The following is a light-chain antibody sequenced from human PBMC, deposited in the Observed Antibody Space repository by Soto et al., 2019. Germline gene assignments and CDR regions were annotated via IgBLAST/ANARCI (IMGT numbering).Light chain of an antibody. CDR2: GAS. V-gene: IGKV3-15*01. Sequence: EIVMTQSPATLSVSPGERATLSCRASQSVSSNLAWYQQKPGQAPRLLIYGASTRATGIPARFSGSGSGTEFTLTISSLQSEDFAVYYCQQYNNWPPWTFRQGTKVVIK. CDR1: QSVSSN. CDR3: QQYNNWPPWT. J-gene: IGKJ1*01.